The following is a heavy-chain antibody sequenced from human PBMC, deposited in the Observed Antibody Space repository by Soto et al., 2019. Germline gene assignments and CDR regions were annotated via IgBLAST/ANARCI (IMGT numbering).Heavy chain of an antibody. Sequence: GGSLRLSCAASGFTLSSYGMSWVRQAPGKGLEWVSGLRGSGGNTFYADSVKGRFTISRDNSKNMLYPQMSSLRAEDTAVYYCAKGSITLIIAADVWGQGTTVTVSS. J-gene: IGHJ6*02. D-gene: IGHD3-22*01. CDR1: GFTLSSYG. CDR3: AKGSITLIIAADV. CDR2: LRGSGGNT. V-gene: IGHV3-23*01.